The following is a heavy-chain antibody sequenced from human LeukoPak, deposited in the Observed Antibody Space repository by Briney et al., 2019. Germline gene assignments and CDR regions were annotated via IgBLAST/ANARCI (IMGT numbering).Heavy chain of an antibody. CDR1: GGSISIGDYY. CDR2: VYNSGST. V-gene: IGHV4-30-4*01. Sequence: PSQTLSLTCTVSGGSISIGDYYWSWIRQPPGKGLEWIGYVYNSGSTYYNPSLKSRVIISVDTSKNQFSLKLRSVTAADTAVYYCASTAPSNYYDRRGAFDIWGQGTMVTASS. D-gene: IGHD3-22*01. J-gene: IGHJ3*02. CDR3: ASTAPSNYYDRRGAFDI.